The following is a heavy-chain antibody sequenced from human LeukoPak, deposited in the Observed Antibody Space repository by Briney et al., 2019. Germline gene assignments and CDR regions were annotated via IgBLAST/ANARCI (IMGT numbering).Heavy chain of an antibody. CDR3: ARDPPGPNCSSTSCYQGYYYYYMDV. V-gene: IGHV4-39*07. D-gene: IGHD2-2*01. CDR2: IYYSGST. J-gene: IGHJ6*03. Sequence: SETLSLTCTVSGGSTNSGDYYWVWIRQPPGKGLEWIGSIYYSGSTSYNPSLKSRVTISVDKSKNQFSLKLSSVTAADAAVYYCARDPPGPNCSSTSCYQGYYYYYMDVWGKGTTVTVSS. CDR1: GGSTNSGDYY.